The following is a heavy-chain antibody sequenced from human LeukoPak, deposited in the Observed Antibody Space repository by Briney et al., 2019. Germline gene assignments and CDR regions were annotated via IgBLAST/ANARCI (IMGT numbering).Heavy chain of an antibody. J-gene: IGHJ4*02. CDR1: GFTFSSYA. D-gene: IGHD4-17*01. CDR2: ISYDGSNK. Sequence: GGSLRLSCAASGFTFSSYAMHWVRQAPGKGLEWVAVISYDGSNKYYADSVKGRFTISRDNAKNSLYLQMNSLRAEDTAVYYCAGGGTTPHNWGQGTLVTVSS. CDR3: AGGGTTPHN. V-gene: IGHV3-30-3*01.